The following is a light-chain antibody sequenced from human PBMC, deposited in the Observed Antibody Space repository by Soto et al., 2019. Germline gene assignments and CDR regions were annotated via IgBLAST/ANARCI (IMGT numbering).Light chain of an antibody. CDR2: DVS. CDR1: SSDVGGYNY. J-gene: IGLJ1*01. CDR3: SSYTSSSLYV. Sequence: QSVLTQPASVSGSPGQSITISCTGTSSDVGGYNYVSWYQQLPGKAPKLMIYDVSDRPSGVSNRFSGSKSGNTASLTISGLQAEDEADYYCSSYTSSSLYVLGTGTTVTV. V-gene: IGLV2-14*01.